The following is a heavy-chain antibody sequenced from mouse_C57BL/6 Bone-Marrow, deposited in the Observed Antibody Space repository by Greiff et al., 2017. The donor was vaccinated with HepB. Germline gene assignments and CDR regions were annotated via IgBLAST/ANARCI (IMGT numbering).Heavy chain of an antibody. Sequence: QVQLQQPGAELVMPGASVKLSCKASGYTFTSYWMHWVKQRPGQGLEWIGEIDPSDSYTNYNQKFKGKSTLTVDKSSSTAYMQLSSLTSEDSAVYYCARHYGRSYVLYAMDYWGQGTSVTVSS. J-gene: IGHJ4*01. CDR2: IDPSDSYT. CDR1: GYTFTSYW. V-gene: IGHV1-69*01. D-gene: IGHD1-1*01. CDR3: ARHYGRSYVLYAMDY.